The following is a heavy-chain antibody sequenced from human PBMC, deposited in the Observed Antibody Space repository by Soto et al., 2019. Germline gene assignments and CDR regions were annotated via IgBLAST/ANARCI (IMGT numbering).Heavy chain of an antibody. CDR3: ARGFSGGRDFDY. Sequence: ASVKVSCKASGYTFTSYAMHWVRQAPGQRLEWMGWINAGNGNTKYSQKFQGRVTITRATSASTAYMELSSLRSEDTAVYYCARGFSGGRDFDYWGQGTLVTVSS. CDR2: INAGNGNT. V-gene: IGHV1-3*01. D-gene: IGHD2-15*01. CDR1: GYTFTSYA. J-gene: IGHJ4*02.